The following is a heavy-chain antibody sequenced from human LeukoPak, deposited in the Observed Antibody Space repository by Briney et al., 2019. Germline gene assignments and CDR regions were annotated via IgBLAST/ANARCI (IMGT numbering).Heavy chain of an antibody. Sequence: PSETLSLTCAVSGGSISSSSYYWGWIRQPPGKGLEWIGSIYYSGSTYYNPSLKSRVTISVDTSKNQFSLKLSSVTAADTAVYYCARYDYGDYKNFDYWGQGTLVTVSS. D-gene: IGHD4-17*01. CDR1: GGSISSSSYY. CDR2: IYYSGST. J-gene: IGHJ4*02. V-gene: IGHV4-39*01. CDR3: ARYDYGDYKNFDY.